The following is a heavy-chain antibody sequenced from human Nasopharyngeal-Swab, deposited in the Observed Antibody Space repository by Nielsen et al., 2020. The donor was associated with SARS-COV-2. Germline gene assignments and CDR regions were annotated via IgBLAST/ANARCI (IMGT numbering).Heavy chain of an antibody. CDR1: GGSISSSSYY. Sequence: SETLSLTCTVSGGSISSSSYYWGWILQPPGKGLEWIGSIYYSGSTYYNPSLKSRVTISVDTSKNQFSLKLSSVTAADTAVYYCARSVRGCSGGSCYSVEDVWGQGTTVTVSS. D-gene: IGHD2-15*01. V-gene: IGHV4-39*01. CDR3: ARSVRGCSGGSCYSVEDV. J-gene: IGHJ6*02. CDR2: IYYSGST.